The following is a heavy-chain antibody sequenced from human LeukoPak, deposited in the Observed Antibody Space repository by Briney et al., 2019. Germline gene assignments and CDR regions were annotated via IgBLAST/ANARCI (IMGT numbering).Heavy chain of an antibody. D-gene: IGHD3-10*02. V-gene: IGHV3-7*01. CDR3: AELGITMIGGV. CDR1: GFSFSSYW. CDR2: IKEDGTEK. J-gene: IGHJ6*04. Sequence: GGALILSCAASGFSFSSYWMSWVRQAPGKGLEWVVNIKEDGTEKYYVDSVKDRFTISRDNAKNSLYLQMNSLRAEDTAVYYCAELGITMIGGVWGKGTTVTISS.